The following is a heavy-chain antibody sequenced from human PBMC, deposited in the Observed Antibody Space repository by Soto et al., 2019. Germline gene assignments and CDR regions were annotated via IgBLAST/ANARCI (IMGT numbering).Heavy chain of an antibody. CDR3: ARLTVRGYYYYYGMDV. Sequence: SGPTLVNPTQTLTLTCTFSGFSLSTSGMCVSWIRQPPGKALEWLALIDWDDDKYYSTSLKTRLTISKDTSKNQVVLTMTNMDPVDTATYYCARLTVRGYYYYYGMDVWGQGTTVTVSS. CDR1: GFSLSTSGMC. CDR2: IDWDDDK. J-gene: IGHJ6*02. D-gene: IGHD2-15*01. V-gene: IGHV2-70*01.